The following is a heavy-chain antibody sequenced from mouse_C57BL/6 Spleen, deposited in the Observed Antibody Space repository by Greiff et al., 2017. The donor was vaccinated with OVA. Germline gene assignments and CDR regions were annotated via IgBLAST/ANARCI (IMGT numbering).Heavy chain of an antibody. CDR2: INYDGSST. J-gene: IGHJ2*01. V-gene: IGHV5-16*01. Sequence: EVKLMESEGGLVQPGSSMKLSCTASGFTFSDYYMAWVRQVPEKGLEWVANINYDGSSTYYLDSLKSRFIISRDNAKNILYLQMSSLKSEDTATYYCARGIYYDYAIYFDYWGQGTTLTVSS. CDR1: GFTFSDYY. CDR3: ARGIYYDYAIYFDY. D-gene: IGHD2-4*01.